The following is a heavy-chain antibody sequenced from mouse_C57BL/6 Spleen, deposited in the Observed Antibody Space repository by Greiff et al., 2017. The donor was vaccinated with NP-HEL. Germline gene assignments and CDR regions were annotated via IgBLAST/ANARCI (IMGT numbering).Heavy chain of an antibody. CDR2: IYPGSGST. CDR3: ARSPIDYSNYLDY. D-gene: IGHD2-5*01. J-gene: IGHJ2*01. V-gene: IGHV1-55*01. Sequence: VQLQQSGAELVKPGASVKMSCKASGYTFTSYWITWVKQRPGQGLEWIGDIYPGSGSTNYNEKFKSKATLTVDTSSSTAYMQLSSLTSEDAAVYYCARSPIDYSNYLDYWGQGTTLTVAS. CDR1: GYTFTSYW.